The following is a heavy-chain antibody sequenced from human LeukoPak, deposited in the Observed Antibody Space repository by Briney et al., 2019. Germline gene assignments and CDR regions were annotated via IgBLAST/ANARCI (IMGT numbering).Heavy chain of an antibody. Sequence: ASVKVSCKASGYTFTSYGISWVRQAPGQGLEWMGIINPSGGSTNYAQKFQGRVTLTRDTSTSTVYMELSSLRSEDTAVYYCARNDGDRIVVVPFDYWGQGTLVTVSS. D-gene: IGHD3-22*01. CDR2: INPSGGST. V-gene: IGHV1-46*01. CDR1: GYTFTSYG. J-gene: IGHJ4*02. CDR3: ARNDGDRIVVVPFDY.